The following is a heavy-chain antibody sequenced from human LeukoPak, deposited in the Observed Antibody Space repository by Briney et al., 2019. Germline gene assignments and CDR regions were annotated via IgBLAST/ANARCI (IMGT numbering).Heavy chain of an antibody. CDR1: GYTFTSYD. CDR3: ARGIPLITFGGVIVAGFDP. CDR2: MNPNSGNT. D-gene: IGHD3-16*02. V-gene: IGHV1-8*03. Sequence: ASVKVSCKASGYTFTSYDINWVRQATGQGLEWMGWMNPNSGNTGYAQKFQGRVTITRNTSISTAYMELSSLRSEDTAVYYCARGIPLITFGGVIVAGFDPWGQGTLVTVSS. J-gene: IGHJ5*02.